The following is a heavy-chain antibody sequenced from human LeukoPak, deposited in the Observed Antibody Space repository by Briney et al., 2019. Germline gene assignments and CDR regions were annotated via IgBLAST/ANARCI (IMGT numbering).Heavy chain of an antibody. J-gene: IGHJ5*02. Sequence: ASVKVSCKASGYTFIVHYIHWVRQAPGQGLEWMGWINPNNGGTKYAPKFQGRVTTTRDTSISTAYMELSSLRSDDTAVHYCARVAGLCSAGSCGNWFDPWGQGTLVTVSS. CDR1: GYTFIVHY. CDR3: ARVAGLCSAGSCGNWFDP. CDR2: INPNNGGT. V-gene: IGHV1-2*02. D-gene: IGHD3-10*01.